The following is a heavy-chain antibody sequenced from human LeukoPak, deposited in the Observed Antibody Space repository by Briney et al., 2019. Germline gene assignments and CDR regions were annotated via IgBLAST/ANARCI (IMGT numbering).Heavy chain of an antibody. Sequence: PPETLSLTCSVSGGSVNTYYWSWIRQSAGKGLEWIGRISITEGTNYNPSLKSRVSMSVDASKNQVSLKLGSVTAADTAVYYCARLRRDINDWYADDCWGQGTLVTVSS. CDR2: ISITEGT. CDR1: GGSVNTYY. J-gene: IGHJ4*02. V-gene: IGHV4-4*07. D-gene: IGHD6-19*01. CDR3: ARLRRDINDWYADDC.